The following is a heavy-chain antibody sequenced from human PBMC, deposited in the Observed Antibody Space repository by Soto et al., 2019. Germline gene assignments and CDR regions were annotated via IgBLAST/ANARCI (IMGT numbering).Heavy chain of an antibody. J-gene: IGHJ6*03. V-gene: IGHV5-10-1*01. CDR2: IDPSDSYT. CDR1: GYSFTSYW. D-gene: IGHD5-12*01. Sequence: GESLKISCKGSGYSFTSYWISWVRQMPGKGLEWMGRIDPSDSYTNYNPSLKSRVTISVDTSKNQFSLKLSSVTAADTAVYYCARRYSGYDNYYMDVWGKGTTVTVSS. CDR3: ARRYSGYDNYYMDV.